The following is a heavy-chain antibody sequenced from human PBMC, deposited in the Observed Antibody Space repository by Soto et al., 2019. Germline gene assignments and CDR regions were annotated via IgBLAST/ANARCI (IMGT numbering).Heavy chain of an antibody. Sequence: GGSLRLSCAASGFTFSSYGMHWVRQAPGKGLEWVAVISYDGSNKYYADSVKGRFTISRDNSKNTLYLQMNSLRAEDTAVYYCAKDTRYFDWLLLKPLDYWGQGTLVTVSS. V-gene: IGHV3-30*18. CDR1: GFTFSSYG. D-gene: IGHD3-9*01. CDR2: ISYDGSNK. CDR3: AKDTRYFDWLLLKPLDY. J-gene: IGHJ4*02.